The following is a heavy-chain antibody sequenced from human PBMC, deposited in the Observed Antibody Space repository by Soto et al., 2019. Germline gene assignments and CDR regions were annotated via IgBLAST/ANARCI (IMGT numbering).Heavy chain of an antibody. D-gene: IGHD4-17*01. J-gene: IGHJ4*02. Sequence: GTLALTCTVSGGSIGRSHWSGVRQPPGKGLEWIASVYYTGTTNYNPSLGSRVTISIDAPENQISLKLTSVTAADTAFYYCARDTVLTGMFDFWGQGTLVTVSS. CDR1: GGSIGRSH. CDR3: ARDTVLTGMFDF. CDR2: VYYTGTT. V-gene: IGHV4-59*01.